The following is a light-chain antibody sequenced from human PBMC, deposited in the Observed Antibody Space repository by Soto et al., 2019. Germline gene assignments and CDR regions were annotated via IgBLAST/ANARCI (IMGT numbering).Light chain of an antibody. Sequence: DIQMTQSPSTLSASVPDRVTITCRASQTISSWLAWYQQKPGKAPKLLIYKASTLKSGVPSRFSGSGSGTEFTLTISSLQPDDFATYYCQQYNSYSEAFGQGTKVDI. J-gene: IGKJ1*01. CDR3: QQYNSYSEA. V-gene: IGKV1-5*03. CDR1: QTISSW. CDR2: KAS.